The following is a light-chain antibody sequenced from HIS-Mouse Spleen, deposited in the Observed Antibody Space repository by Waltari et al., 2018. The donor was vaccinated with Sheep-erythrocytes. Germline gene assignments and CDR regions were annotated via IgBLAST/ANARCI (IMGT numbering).Light chain of an antibody. V-gene: IGKV1-6*01. CDR2: AAS. CDR1: QGIRKD. J-gene: IGKJ2*01. Sequence: AIQMTQSPSSLSASVGARVTITCRASQGIRKDLGWYQQKPGKAPKVLSYAASSLQSGVPSRFSGSGSGTDFTLTISSLQPEDFATYYCLQDYNYPYTFGQGTKLEIK. CDR3: LQDYNYPYT.